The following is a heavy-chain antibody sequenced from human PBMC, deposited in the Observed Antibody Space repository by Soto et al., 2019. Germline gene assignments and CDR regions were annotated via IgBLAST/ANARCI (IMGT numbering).Heavy chain of an antibody. V-gene: IGHV1-18*01. CDR1: GYTFTSYG. CDR3: ARVYDFWSGYQTPFDY. D-gene: IGHD3-3*01. Sequence: ASVKVSCKASGYTFTSYGISWVRQAPGQGLEWMGWISAYNGNTNYAQKFQGRVTMTTDTSTSTAYMELRSLRSDDTAVYYCARVYDFWSGYQTPFDYWGQGTLVTVSS. CDR2: ISAYNGNT. J-gene: IGHJ4*02.